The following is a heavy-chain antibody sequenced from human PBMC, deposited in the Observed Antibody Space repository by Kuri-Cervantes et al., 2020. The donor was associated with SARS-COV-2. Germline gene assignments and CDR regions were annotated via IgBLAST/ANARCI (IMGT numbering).Heavy chain of an antibody. Sequence: SETLSLTCVVYDEPLNDHLWNSFRQPPGRGPGWIGSIYYSGSTYYNPSLKSRVTISVDTSKNQFSLKLSSVTAADTAVYYWARDIGDWNPDGFDIWGQGTMVTVSS. V-gene: IGHV4-34*01. CDR3: ARDIGDWNPDGFDI. CDR2: IYYSGST. J-gene: IGHJ3*02. CDR1: DEPLNDHL. D-gene: IGHD1-1*01.